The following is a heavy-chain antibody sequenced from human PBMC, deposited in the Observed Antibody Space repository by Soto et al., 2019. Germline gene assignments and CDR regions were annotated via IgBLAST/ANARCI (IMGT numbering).Heavy chain of an antibody. J-gene: IGHJ4*02. V-gene: IGHV4-4*02. D-gene: IGHD3-3*02. CDR1: GDSISSSHW. CDR3: AARHFWSGPWTETRLDY. Sequence: SETLSLTCAVSGDSISSSHWWNWVRQPPGKGLEWIGQISHSGSTNYNPSLTSRVNESVDKSKNHFSLKLTSVTAADTAVYYCAARHFWSGPWTETRLDYWGQGTLVTVS. CDR2: ISHSGST.